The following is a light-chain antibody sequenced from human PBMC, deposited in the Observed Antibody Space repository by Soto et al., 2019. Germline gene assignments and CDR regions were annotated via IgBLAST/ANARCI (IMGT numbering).Light chain of an antibody. CDR3: QQYNNWRT. V-gene: IGKV1-5*01. CDR2: DAS. Sequence: DIQMTHSPSSLSASVGDRVPNTCRPSQSSTNWLAWSQQKPGKAPDLLMYDASSFHSGAPSRFSGSGAGTEFTLTISSLQPDDLATDYCQQYNNWRTFGQGTKVDIK. CDR1: QSSTNW. J-gene: IGKJ1*01.